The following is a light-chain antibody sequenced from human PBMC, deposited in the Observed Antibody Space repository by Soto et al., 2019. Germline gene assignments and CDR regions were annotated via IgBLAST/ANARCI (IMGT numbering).Light chain of an antibody. CDR3: QQYNNWPPLT. Sequence: EIVMTQSPATLSVSPGDRATPSGRAIKSVGSSLAWYHQIPGQAPRLLIYDASTRATGIPARFGGSGSGTEFTLTISSLQSEDFAVYYCQQYNNWPPLTFGGGTKVELK. CDR2: DAS. J-gene: IGKJ4*01. V-gene: IGKV3-15*01. CDR1: KSVGSS.